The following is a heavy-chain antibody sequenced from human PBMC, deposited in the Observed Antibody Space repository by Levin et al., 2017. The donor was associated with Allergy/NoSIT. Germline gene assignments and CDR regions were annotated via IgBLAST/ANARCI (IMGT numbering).Heavy chain of an antibody. Sequence: PGGSLRLSCAASGFTFRNALMSWVRQTPGKGLEWVGRIKSRIDGGTTEYASPVKGRFTISRDDSTNTLFLQMKSLKPEDTGVYYCTTEEGSFYYWGRGTLVTVSS. V-gene: IGHV3-15*01. CDR3: TTEEGSFYY. J-gene: IGHJ4*02. CDR1: GFTFRNAL. CDR2: IKSRIDGGTT. D-gene: IGHD3-10*01.